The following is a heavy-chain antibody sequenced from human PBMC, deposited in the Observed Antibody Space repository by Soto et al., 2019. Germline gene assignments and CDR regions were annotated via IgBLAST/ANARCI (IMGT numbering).Heavy chain of an antibody. Sequence: PSETLSLTCTVSGGSISSSSYYWGWIRQPPGKGLEWIGSIYYSGSTYYNPSLKSRVTISVDTSKNQLSLKLTSVTVADTAVYYCATSYGNAWYTYWGQGTQVTVSS. CDR2: IYYSGST. CDR1: GGSISSSSYY. J-gene: IGHJ4*02. CDR3: ATSYGNAWYTY. D-gene: IGHD6-13*01. V-gene: IGHV4-39*07.